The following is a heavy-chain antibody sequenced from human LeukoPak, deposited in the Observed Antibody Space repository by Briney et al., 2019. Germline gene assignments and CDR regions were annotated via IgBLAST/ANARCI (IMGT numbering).Heavy chain of an antibody. V-gene: IGHV4-59*01. CDR1: GGSISSYY. J-gene: IGHJ6*03. CDR3: ARDSCSGGTCYNYMDV. D-gene: IGHD2-15*01. Sequence: SETLSLTCTVSGGSISSYYWSWIRQPPGKGLEWIGYIYYSGSTNYNPSLKSRVTISVDTSKNQFSLKLGSVTAADTAVYYCARDSCSGGTCYNYMDVWGKGTTVTVSS. CDR2: IYYSGST.